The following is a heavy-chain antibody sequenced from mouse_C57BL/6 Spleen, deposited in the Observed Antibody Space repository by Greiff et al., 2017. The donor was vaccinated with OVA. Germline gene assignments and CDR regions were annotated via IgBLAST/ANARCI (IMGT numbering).Heavy chain of an antibody. J-gene: IGHJ4*01. Sequence: EVHLVESGGGLVKPGGSLKLSCAASGFTFSDYGMPWVRQAPEKGLEWVAYISSGSRTIYYADTVKGRFTISRDNAKNTLFLQLTSLRSEDTAMYYCAGCHYYGSSSWYAMDYWGQGTSVTVSS. CDR2: ISSGSRTI. CDR1: GFTFSDYG. D-gene: IGHD1-1*01. CDR3: AGCHYYGSSSWYAMDY. V-gene: IGHV5-17*01.